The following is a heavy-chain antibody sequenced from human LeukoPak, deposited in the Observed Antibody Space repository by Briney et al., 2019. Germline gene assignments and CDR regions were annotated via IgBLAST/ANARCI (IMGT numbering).Heavy chain of an antibody. CDR2: VSWNSGDI. Sequence: GGSLRLSCVASGFSFDDFAMHWVRQIPGKGLQWVSNVSWNSGDIAYADSVKGRFIISRDNAKNSLYLQMNSLRPEDMALYYCLKDKGGFCSTTTCHSYFDYWGQGTQVTVSS. CDR1: GFSFDDFA. CDR3: LKDKGGFCSTTTCHSYFDY. D-gene: IGHD2-2*01. V-gene: IGHV3-9*03. J-gene: IGHJ4*02.